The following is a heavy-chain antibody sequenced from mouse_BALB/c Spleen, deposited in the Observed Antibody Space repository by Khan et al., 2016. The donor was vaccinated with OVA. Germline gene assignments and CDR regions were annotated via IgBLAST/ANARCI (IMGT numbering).Heavy chain of an antibody. J-gene: IGHJ2*01. V-gene: IGHV14-3*02. CDR2: IDPENGNT. CDR3: ARINA. Sequence: EVQLQQSGADLVKPGASVKLSCTVSGFNIKDTYMHWVKQRPEQGLEWIGRIDPENGNTKYDPNFQGRATITADTSSNQAYLQLSSLTSEDTAVDYCARINAWGQGTTLTVSS. CDR1: GFNIKDTY.